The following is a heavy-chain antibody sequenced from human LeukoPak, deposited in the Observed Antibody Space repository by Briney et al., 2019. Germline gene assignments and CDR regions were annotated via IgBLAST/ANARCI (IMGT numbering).Heavy chain of an antibody. CDR2: IGGSGGRT. J-gene: IGHJ4*02. CDR1: GFTFSSYA. D-gene: IGHD4-17*01. Sequence: PGGSLRLSCAASGFTFSSYAMSWVRKAPGKGLEWVSDIGGSGGRTYYADSVKGRFTISRDNSKNTLYLQMNSRRAEDTAVYYCAKSTGATVTTNYWGQGTLVTVSS. CDR3: AKSTGATVTTNY. V-gene: IGHV3-23*01.